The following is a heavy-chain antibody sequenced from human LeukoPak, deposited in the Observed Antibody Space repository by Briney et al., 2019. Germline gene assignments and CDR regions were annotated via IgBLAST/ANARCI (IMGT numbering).Heavy chain of an antibody. Sequence: GGSLRLSCAASGFTFTTYWMHWVRQAPGKGLVWVSHINSDGSTTSYADSVKGRFTISRDNAKNTLYLQMNSLRAEDTAVYYCARDFGQYCSSTSCYISWQSDYWGQGTLVTVSS. V-gene: IGHV3-74*01. CDR1: GFTFTTYW. CDR3: ARDFGQYCSSTSCYISWQSDY. D-gene: IGHD2-2*02. CDR2: INSDGSTT. J-gene: IGHJ4*02.